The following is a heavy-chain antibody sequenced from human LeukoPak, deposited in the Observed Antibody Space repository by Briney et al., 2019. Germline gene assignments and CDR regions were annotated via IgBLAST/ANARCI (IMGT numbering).Heavy chain of an antibody. Sequence: GGSLRLSCAASGFTFSSYSMNWARQAPGKGLEWVSYISSSSSTIYYADSVKGRFTISRDNAKNSLYLQMNSLRAEDTAVYYCARDRQRETYYMDVWGKGTTVTVSS. J-gene: IGHJ6*03. CDR2: ISSSSSTI. CDR3: ARDRQRETYYMDV. D-gene: IGHD6-6*01. V-gene: IGHV3-48*04. CDR1: GFTFSSYS.